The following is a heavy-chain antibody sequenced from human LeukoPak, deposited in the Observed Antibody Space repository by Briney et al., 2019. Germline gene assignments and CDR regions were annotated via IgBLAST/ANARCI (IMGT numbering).Heavy chain of an antibody. CDR1: GGSISSYY. CDR2: IYYSGST. V-gene: IGHV4-59*12. D-gene: IGHD6-13*01. J-gene: IGHJ4*02. CDR3: ARGRYSRGPFDY. Sequence: SETLSLTCTVSGGSISSYYWSWIRQPPGKGLEWIGYIYYSGSTNYNPSLKSRVTISVDTSKNQFSLKLSSVTAADTAVYYCARGRYSRGPFDYWGQGTLVTVSS.